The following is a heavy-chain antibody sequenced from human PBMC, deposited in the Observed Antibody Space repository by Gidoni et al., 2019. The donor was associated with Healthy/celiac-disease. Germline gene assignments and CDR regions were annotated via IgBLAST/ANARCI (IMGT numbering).Heavy chain of an antibody. Sequence: QDQLVESGGGVVQPGRSLRLSCAASGFTFSTSEMHWVRQAPGKGLEGVAVISYAGSNKRYPDSVKGRFTISRDNSKNTLYLEMNSLRAEDTAVYYCAKDHGVTDAFDIWGQGTMVTVSS. V-gene: IGHV3-30*18. CDR2: ISYAGSNK. CDR3: AKDHGVTDAFDI. J-gene: IGHJ3*02. D-gene: IGHD3-10*01. CDR1: GFTFSTSE.